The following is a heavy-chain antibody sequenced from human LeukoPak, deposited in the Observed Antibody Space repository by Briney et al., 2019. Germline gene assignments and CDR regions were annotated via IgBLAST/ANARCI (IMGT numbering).Heavy chain of an antibody. CDR3: ARGLGDFWSGYFPFDY. D-gene: IGHD3-3*01. V-gene: IGHV1-2*02. CDR1: GYTFTGYC. CDR2: INPNSGGT. J-gene: IGHJ4*02. Sequence: ASVKVSCKASGYTFTGYCMHWVRQAPGQGLEWMGWINPNSGGTNYAQKFQGRVTMTRDTSISTAYMELSRLRSDDTAVYYCARGLGDFWSGYFPFDYWGQGTLVTVSS.